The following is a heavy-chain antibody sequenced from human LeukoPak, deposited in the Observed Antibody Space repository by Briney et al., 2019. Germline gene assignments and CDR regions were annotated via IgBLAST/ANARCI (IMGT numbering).Heavy chain of an antibody. Sequence: SVKVSCKASGGIFSSYAISWVRQAPGQGLEWMGGIIPIFGTANYAQKFQGRVTITADESTSTAYMELSSLRSEDTAVYYCARGAQHDYVWGSYRSFDYWGQGTLVTVSS. D-gene: IGHD3-16*02. V-gene: IGHV1-69*13. CDR1: GGIFSSYA. CDR2: IIPIFGTA. J-gene: IGHJ4*02. CDR3: ARGAQHDYVWGSYRSFDY.